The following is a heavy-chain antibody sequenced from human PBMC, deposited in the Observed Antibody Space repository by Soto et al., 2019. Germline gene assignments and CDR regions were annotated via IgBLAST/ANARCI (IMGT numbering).Heavy chain of an antibody. CDR3: ARTGDCPRPGCIVGWFAP. CDR2: TSHDGVT. Sequence: PSETLSLTCTVSGGSISSKNYYWGWIRQPPGKGLEWIGETSHDGVTNYNPSLEGRVTISIDKSKNQFYLDLNSVTAADTAMYYFARTGDCPRPGCIVGWFAPGGPEPWVTASS. CDR1: GGSISSKNYY. J-gene: IGHJ5*02. V-gene: IGHV4-61*05. D-gene: IGHD3-10*01.